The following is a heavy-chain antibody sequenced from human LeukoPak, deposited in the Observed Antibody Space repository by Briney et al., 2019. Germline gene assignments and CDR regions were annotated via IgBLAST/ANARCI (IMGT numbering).Heavy chain of an antibody. CDR1: GFTFSSYA. CDR2: ISGSGGST. Sequence: GGSLRLSCAASGFTFSSYAMSWVRQAPGKGLEWVSAISGSGGSTFYVDSVKGRFTISRDNSKNTLYLQMNSLRAEDTAVYYCAKYVPRIVAVPAAIGFDYWGQGTLVTVSS. D-gene: IGHD2-2*01. CDR3: AKYVPRIVAVPAAIGFDY. J-gene: IGHJ4*02. V-gene: IGHV3-23*01.